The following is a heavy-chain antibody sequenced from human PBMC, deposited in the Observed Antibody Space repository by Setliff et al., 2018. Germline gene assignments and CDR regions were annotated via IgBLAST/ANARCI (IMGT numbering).Heavy chain of an antibody. D-gene: IGHD7-27*01. Sequence: GGSLRLSCAASGFTFSISDMHWVRQVAGNGLEWVSAIGRGGDTYYPDSVKGRFTISRDNVKNSLFLQMNSLRVEDTAVYYCVRDLHWGFDYWGLGTLVTVSS. J-gene: IGHJ4*02. CDR1: GFTFSISD. CDR2: IGRGGDT. V-gene: IGHV3-13*01. CDR3: VRDLHWGFDY.